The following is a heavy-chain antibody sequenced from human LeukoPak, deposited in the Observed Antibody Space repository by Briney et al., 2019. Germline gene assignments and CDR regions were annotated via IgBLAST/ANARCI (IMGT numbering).Heavy chain of an antibody. CDR3: ARLGVAPLYYFDY. V-gene: IGHV5-51*01. D-gene: IGHD6-13*01. CDR1: GYSFTSYW. CDR2: IYPGDSDT. Sequence: GESLKISCKGSGYSFTSYWIGWVRQMPAKGLEWMGIIYPGDSDTRYSPSFQGQVTISADKSISTAYLQWSSLKASDIAMYYCARLGVAPLYYFDYWGQGTLVTVSS. J-gene: IGHJ4*02.